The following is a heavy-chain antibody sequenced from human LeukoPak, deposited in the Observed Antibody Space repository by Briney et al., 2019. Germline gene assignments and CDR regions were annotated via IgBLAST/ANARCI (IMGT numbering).Heavy chain of an antibody. CDR3: GRRGYSYDLSY. Sequence: ASVKVSCKASGYSFTGYYIHWVRQAPGQGLEWMGIINPSGGSTTYAQRFQGRVTMTRDTSTSTVYMELSSLRSEDTAVYYCGRRGYSYDLSYWGQGTLVTVSS. J-gene: IGHJ4*02. CDR1: GYSFTGYY. V-gene: IGHV1-46*01. CDR2: INPSGGST. D-gene: IGHD5-18*01.